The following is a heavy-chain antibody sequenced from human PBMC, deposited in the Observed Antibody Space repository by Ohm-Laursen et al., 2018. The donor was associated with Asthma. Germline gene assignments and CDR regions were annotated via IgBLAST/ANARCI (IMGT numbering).Heavy chain of an antibody. Sequence: SQTLSLTCTVSGGSISSGDYYWSWIRQPPGKGLEWIGYIYYSGSTYYNPSLKSRVTISVDTSKNQFSLKLSSVTTADTAVYYCARQVGGYGDYHPNYGMDVWGQGTTVTVSS. CDR2: IYYSGST. J-gene: IGHJ6*02. CDR3: ARQVGGYGDYHPNYGMDV. V-gene: IGHV4-30-4*01. D-gene: IGHD4-17*01. CDR1: GGSISSGDYY.